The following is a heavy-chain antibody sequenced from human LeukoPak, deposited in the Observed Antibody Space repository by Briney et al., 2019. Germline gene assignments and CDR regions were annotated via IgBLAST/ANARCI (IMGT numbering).Heavy chain of an antibody. D-gene: IGHD6-13*01. CDR1: GGSISSYY. CDR2: IYYSGST. Sequence: KPSETLSLTCTVSGGSISSYYWSWIRQPQGKGLEWIGYIYYSGSTNYNPSLKSRVTISVDTSKNQFSLKLSSVTAADTAVYYCAREDSSSWSGLGFDPWGQGTLVTVSS. V-gene: IGHV4-59*01. CDR3: AREDSSSWSGLGFDP. J-gene: IGHJ5*02.